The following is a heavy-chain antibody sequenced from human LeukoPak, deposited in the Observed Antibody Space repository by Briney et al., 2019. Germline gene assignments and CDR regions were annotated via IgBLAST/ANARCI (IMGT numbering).Heavy chain of an antibody. CDR1: GYTFTGYY. D-gene: IGHD6-6*01. V-gene: IGHV1-2*06. CDR3: ASWYSSSSSLDY. CDR2: INPNSGGT. Sequence: ASVKVTCKASGYTFTGYYMHWVRQAPGQGLEWMGRINPNSGGTNYAQKFQGRVTMTRDTSISTAYMELSRLRSDDTAVYYCASWYSSSSSLDYWGRGTLVTVSS. J-gene: IGHJ4*02.